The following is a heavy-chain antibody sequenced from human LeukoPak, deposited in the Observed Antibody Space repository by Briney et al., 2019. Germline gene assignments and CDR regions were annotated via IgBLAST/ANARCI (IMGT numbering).Heavy chain of an antibody. Sequence: QPGGSLRLSCAASGFTFNIYAMSWVRQAPGKGLEWVSDISGSGGITYYADSVKGRFTISRDNSKNTLYLQVSSLRAEDTAVYYCEKDRAGNSGSRGFDYWGQGTLVTVSS. D-gene: IGHD5-12*01. CDR1: GFTFNIYA. V-gene: IGHV3-23*01. CDR2: ISGSGGIT. CDR3: EKDRAGNSGSRGFDY. J-gene: IGHJ4*02.